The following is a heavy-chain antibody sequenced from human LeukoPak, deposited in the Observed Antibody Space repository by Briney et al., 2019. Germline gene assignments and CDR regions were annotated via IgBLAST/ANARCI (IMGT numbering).Heavy chain of an antibody. CDR2: IKEDGSDN. D-gene: IGHD3-10*02. CDR3: AELGITMIGGV. V-gene: IGHV3-7*01. CDR1: GFTFSNYW. J-gene: IGHJ6*04. Sequence: GGSLRLSCAASGFTFSNYWMTWVRQAPGKGLEWVAHIKEDGSDNYYVDSVKGRFTISRDNAKNSLYLQMNSLRAEDTAVYYCAELGITMIGGVWGKGTTVTISS.